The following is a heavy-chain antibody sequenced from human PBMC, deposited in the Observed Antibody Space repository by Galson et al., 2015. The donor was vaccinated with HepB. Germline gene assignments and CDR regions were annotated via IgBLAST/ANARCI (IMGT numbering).Heavy chain of an antibody. CDR2: IDPSDSYT. D-gene: IGHD1-26*01. V-gene: IGHV5-10-1*01. Sequence: QSGAEVKKPGESLRISCKGSGYSFTSYWISWVRQMPGKGLEWMGRIDPSDSYTNYSPSFQGHVTISADKSISTAYLQWSSLKASDTAMYYCARPGSGSDGGDDAFDIWGQGTMVTVSS. J-gene: IGHJ3*02. CDR1: GYSFTSYW. CDR3: ARPGSGSDGGDDAFDI.